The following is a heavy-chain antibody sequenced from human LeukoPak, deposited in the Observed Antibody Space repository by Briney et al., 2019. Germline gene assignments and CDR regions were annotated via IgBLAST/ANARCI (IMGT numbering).Heavy chain of an antibody. Sequence: SEALSLTCTVSGGSISSSYSYWGWIRQPPGKGLEWIGNIYYSGSTYYNPSLKSRVTISVDTSKNHFSLKLNSVTAADTAVYYCAKPSNYYGSATDAFDFWGQGTMVTVSS. CDR2: IYYSGST. CDR3: AKPSNYYGSATDAFDF. CDR1: GGSISSSYSY. J-gene: IGHJ3*01. D-gene: IGHD3-10*01. V-gene: IGHV4-39*07.